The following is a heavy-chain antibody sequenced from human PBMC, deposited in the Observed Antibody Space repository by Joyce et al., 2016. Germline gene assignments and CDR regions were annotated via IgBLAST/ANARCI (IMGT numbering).Heavy chain of an antibody. CDR1: GFTFSSYA. V-gene: IGHV3-23*01. D-gene: IGHD6-6*01. J-gene: IGHJ6*03. Sequence: EVQLLESGGGLVQPAGSLRLSCAASGFTFSSYAMSWVRQARGNGLEWVSVISGSGGSIYDADSVKGRFTFSRDNSKNTLYLQMNSLRAEDTAVYYCAKVAEGSAVYFYYMDVWGKGTTVTVSS. CDR2: ISGSGGSI. CDR3: AKVAEGSAVYFYYMDV.